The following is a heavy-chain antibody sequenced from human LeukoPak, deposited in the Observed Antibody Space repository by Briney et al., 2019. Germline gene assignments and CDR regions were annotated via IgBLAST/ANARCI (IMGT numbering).Heavy chain of an antibody. CDR1: GYTFTSYG. D-gene: IGHD3-3*01. V-gene: IGHV1-18*01. CDR3: ARAADYGFWSGYYHFDY. CDR2: ISAYNGNT. J-gene: IGHJ4*02. Sequence: ASVKVSCKASGYTFTSYGISWVRQAPGQGLEWMGWISAYNGNTNYAQKLQGRVTMTTDTSTSTTYMELRSLRSDDTAVYYCARAADYGFWSGYYHFDYWGQGTLVTVSS.